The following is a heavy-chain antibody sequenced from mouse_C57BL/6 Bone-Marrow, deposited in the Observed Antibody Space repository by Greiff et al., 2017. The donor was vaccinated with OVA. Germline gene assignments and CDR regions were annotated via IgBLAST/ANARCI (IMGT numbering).Heavy chain of an antibody. CDR3: ARNWDYFDY. V-gene: IGHV1-76*01. Sequence: QVQLQQSGAELVRPGASVKLSCKASGYTFTDYYINWVKQRPGQGLEWIARIYPGSGNTYYNEKFKGKATLTAEKSSSTAYMQLSSLTSEDSAVYFCARNWDYFDYWGQGTTLTGSS. J-gene: IGHJ2*01. CDR2: IYPGSGNT. CDR1: GYTFTDYY.